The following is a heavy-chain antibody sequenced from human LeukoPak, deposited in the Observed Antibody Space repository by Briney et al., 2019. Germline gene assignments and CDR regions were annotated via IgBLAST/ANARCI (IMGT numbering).Heavy chain of an antibody. CDR3: ASSGFSSGWYEPYYFDY. CDR2: ISSSSSTI. D-gene: IGHD6-19*01. CDR1: GFTFSSYS. V-gene: IGHV3-48*01. Sequence: GGSLRLSCAASGFTFSSYSMNWVRQAPGKGLEWVSYISSSSSTIYYADSVKGRFTISRDNAKNSLYLQMNSLRAEDTAVYYCASSGFSSGWYEPYYFDYWGQGTLVTVSS. J-gene: IGHJ4*02.